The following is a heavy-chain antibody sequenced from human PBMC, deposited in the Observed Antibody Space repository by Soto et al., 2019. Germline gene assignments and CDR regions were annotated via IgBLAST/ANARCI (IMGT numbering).Heavy chain of an antibody. V-gene: IGHV1-8*01. CDR1: GYTFTSLH. J-gene: IGHJ5*02. CDR2: VNPKSGNT. Sequence: ASVKVSCKASGYTFTSLHISWVRQATGQGLEWMGWVNPKSGNTGYAQKFQGRVTMTRNTSISTAYMELSSLRSEDTAVYYCARGPMTTSGGPWGQGTLVTVSS. CDR3: ARGPMTTSGGP. D-gene: IGHD2-15*01.